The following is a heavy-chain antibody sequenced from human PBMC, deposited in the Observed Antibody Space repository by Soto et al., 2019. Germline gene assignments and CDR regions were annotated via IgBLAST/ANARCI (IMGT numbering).Heavy chain of an antibody. CDR1: GGSISSYY. V-gene: IGHV4-59*01. Sequence: SETLSLTCTVSGGSISSYYWSWIRQPPGKGLEWIGYIYYSGSTNYNPSLKSRVTISVDTSKNQFSLKLSSVAAADTAVYYCARDTRGMYSSSRTHYYYYYMDVWGKGTTVTVSS. D-gene: IGHD6-6*01. CDR3: ARDTRGMYSSSRTHYYYYYMDV. J-gene: IGHJ6*03. CDR2: IYYSGST.